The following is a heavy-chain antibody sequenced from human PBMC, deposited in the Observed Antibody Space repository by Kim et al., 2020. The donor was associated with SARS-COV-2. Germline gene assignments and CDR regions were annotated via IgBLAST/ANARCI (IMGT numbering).Heavy chain of an antibody. V-gene: IGHV1-24*01. D-gene: IGHD3-10*01. CDR1: GYTLTELS. Sequence: ASVKVSCKVSGYTLTELSMHWVRQAPGKGLEWMGGFDPEDGETIYAQKFQGRVTMTEDTSTATAYMELSSLRSEDKAGYYCATDLWGYGSGSYYERRGFDPWGQGTLVTVSS. CDR2: FDPEDGET. CDR3: ATDLWGYGSGSYYERRGFDP. J-gene: IGHJ5*02.